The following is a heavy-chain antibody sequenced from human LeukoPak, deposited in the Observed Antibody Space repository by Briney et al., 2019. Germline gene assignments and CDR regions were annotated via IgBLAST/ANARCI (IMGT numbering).Heavy chain of an antibody. Sequence: PGGSLRLSCAASGFTFSSYAMNWVRQAPGKGLEWVSGFSGSGGNTYYADSVKGRFTISRDNSKNTLYLQMNSLRAEDTAVYYCAKVGCGGDCYSHYFDYWGQGTLVTVSS. CDR3: AKVGCGGDCYSHYFDY. CDR2: FSGSGGNT. D-gene: IGHD2-21*02. CDR1: GFTFSSYA. V-gene: IGHV3-23*01. J-gene: IGHJ4*02.